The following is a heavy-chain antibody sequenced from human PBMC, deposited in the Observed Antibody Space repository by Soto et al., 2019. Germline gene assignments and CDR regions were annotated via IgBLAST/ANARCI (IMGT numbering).Heavy chain of an antibody. CDR1: GGSISSSNW. CDR2: IYHSGST. D-gene: IGHD3-10*01. V-gene: IGHV4-4*02. J-gene: IGHJ4*02. Sequence: QVQLQESGPGLVKPSGTLSLTCAVSGGSISSSNWWSWVRQPPGKGLEWIGEIYHSGSTNYNPSLKRRVTISVDKSKNQFSLKLSSVTAADTAVYYCARNMYYYGSGSYYNFDYWGQGTLVTVSS. CDR3: ARNMYYYGSGSYYNFDY.